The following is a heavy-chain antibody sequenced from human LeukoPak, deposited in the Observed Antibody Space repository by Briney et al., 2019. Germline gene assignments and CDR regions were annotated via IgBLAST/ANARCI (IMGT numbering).Heavy chain of an antibody. Sequence: ASVKVSCKASGYTFTGYYMHWVRQAPAQGLEWMGRINPNRGGTNYAQKFQGRVTMTRDTSISTAYMELSRLRSDDTAVYYCARDRKSGSYFDYWGQGTLVTVSS. D-gene: IGHD1-26*01. CDR2: INPNRGGT. J-gene: IGHJ4*02. V-gene: IGHV1-2*06. CDR3: ARDRKSGSYFDY. CDR1: GYTFTGYY.